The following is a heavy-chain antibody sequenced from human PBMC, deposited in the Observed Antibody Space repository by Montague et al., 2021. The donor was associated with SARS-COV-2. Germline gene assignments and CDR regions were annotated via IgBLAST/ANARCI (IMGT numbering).Heavy chain of an antibody. J-gene: IGHJ3*02. V-gene: IGHV4-39*01. CDR3: ARHSGRDTIFGVITIPDAFDI. CDR1: GGSISSSSHY. CDR2: IYYSGST. D-gene: IGHD3-3*01. Sequence: SETLSLTCTVSGGSISSSSHYWGWIRQPPGKGLDWIGSIYYSGSTYYKPSLKSRVTIYVDTSKNQFSLKLSSVTAADTAVYYCARHSGRDTIFGVITIPDAFDICGQGTTVTVSS.